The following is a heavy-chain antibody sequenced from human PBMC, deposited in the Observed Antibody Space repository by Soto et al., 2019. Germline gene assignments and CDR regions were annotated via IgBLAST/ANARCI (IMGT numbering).Heavy chain of an antibody. CDR3: AKWPVGASRNWFDP. J-gene: IGHJ5*02. V-gene: IGHV5-51*01. CDR2: IHPGDSGT. CDR1: GYSFTSNW. D-gene: IGHD1-26*01. Sequence: GESLKISCKGYGYSFTSNWIGWVRQMPGKGLEWMGIIHPGDSGTRYSPSFRGQVTISADKSISTAYLQWTSLKASDTAMYYCAKWPVGASRNWFDPWGQGTLVTVSS.